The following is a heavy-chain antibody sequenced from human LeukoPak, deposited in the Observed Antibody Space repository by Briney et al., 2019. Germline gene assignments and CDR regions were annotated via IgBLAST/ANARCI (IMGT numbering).Heavy chain of an antibody. Sequence: PGGSLRLSCAASGFTFSRYWMTWVRQAPGKGLEWLANIKEDGSDKYYVDSVEGRFTISRDNAKNSLYLQVNSLRAEDTAVYYCARDHAMAVAGLIDYWGQGTLVTVSS. D-gene: IGHD6-19*01. J-gene: IGHJ4*02. CDR1: GFTFSRYW. CDR2: IKEDGSDK. V-gene: IGHV3-7*01. CDR3: ARDHAMAVAGLIDY.